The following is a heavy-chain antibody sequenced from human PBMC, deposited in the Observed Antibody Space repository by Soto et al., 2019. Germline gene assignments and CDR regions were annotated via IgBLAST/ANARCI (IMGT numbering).Heavy chain of an antibody. J-gene: IGHJ6*02. CDR3: ARETSTEHVSYYYYGMDV. V-gene: IGHV4-4*07. CDR2: IYTSGIS. Sequence: SETLSLTCSVSGDSISGYDCSWIRQPAGKGLEWIGHIYTSGISTYNPSLKSRVTMSVDTSKNQFSLRLSSVTAADTAVYYCARETSTEHVSYYYYGMDVWGQGTTVTVSS. CDR1: GDSISGYD.